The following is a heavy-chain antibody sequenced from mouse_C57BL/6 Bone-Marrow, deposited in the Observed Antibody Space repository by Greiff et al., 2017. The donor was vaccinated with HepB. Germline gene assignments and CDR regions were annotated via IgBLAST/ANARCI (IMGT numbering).Heavy chain of an antibody. D-gene: IGHD2-1*01. CDR1: GYTFTNYW. J-gene: IGHJ3*01. Sequence: QVQLKESGAELVRPGTSVKMSCKASGYTFTNYWIGWAKQRPGHGLEWIGDIYPGGGYTNYNEKFKGKATLTADKSSSTAYMQFSSLTSEDSAIYYCARLGNSACFAYWGQGTLVTVSA. CDR3: ARLGNSACFAY. CDR2: IYPGGGYT. V-gene: IGHV1-63*01.